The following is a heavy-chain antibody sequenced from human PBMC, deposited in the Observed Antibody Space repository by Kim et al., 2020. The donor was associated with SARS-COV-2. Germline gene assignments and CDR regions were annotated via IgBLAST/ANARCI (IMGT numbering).Heavy chain of an antibody. CDR1: GFTFSSYG. CDR3: AKDLYGDHYGMDV. J-gene: IGHJ6*02. V-gene: IGHV3-30*18. Sequence: GGSLRLSCAASGFTFSSYGMHWVRQAPGKGLEWVAVISYDGSNKYYADSVKGRFTISRDNSKNTLYLQMNSLRAEDTAVYYCAKDLYGDHYGMDVWGQGTTVTVSS. D-gene: IGHD4-17*01. CDR2: ISYDGSNK.